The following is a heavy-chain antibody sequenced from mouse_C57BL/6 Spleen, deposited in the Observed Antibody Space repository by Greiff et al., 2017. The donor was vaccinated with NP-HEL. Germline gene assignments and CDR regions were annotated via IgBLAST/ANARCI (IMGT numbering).Heavy chain of an antibody. CDR1: GYTFTSYW. CDR2: INPSSGYT. V-gene: IGHV1-7*01. J-gene: IGHJ3*01. D-gene: IGHD4-1*01. CDR3: ASNWGAWFAY. Sequence: QVQLQQSGAELAKPGASVKLSCKASGYTFTSYWMHWVKQRPGQGLEWIGYINPSSGYTKYNQKFKDKAKLTADKSSSTAYMQLSSLTYEDSAVYYCASNWGAWFAYWGQGTLVTVSA.